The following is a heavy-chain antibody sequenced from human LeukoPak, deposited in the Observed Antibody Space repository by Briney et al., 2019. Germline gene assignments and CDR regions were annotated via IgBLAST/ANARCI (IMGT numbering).Heavy chain of an antibody. Sequence: ASVKVSCKASGYTFTDYYMHWVRQAPGQGLEWMGWINPNSGGTNYTQKFQGRVTMTRDTSISTAHMELSRLRSDDTAVYYCAVFPGIVGGTPLWNDAFDIWGQGTMVTVSS. J-gene: IGHJ3*02. CDR1: GYTFTDYY. D-gene: IGHD1-26*01. CDR3: AVFPGIVGGTPLWNDAFDI. V-gene: IGHV1-2*02. CDR2: INPNSGGT.